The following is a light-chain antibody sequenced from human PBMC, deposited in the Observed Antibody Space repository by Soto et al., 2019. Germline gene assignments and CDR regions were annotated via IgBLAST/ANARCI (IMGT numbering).Light chain of an antibody. V-gene: IGKV3-20*01. CDR1: DTVSSNY. J-gene: IGKJ5*01. CDR3: QQYSGPPTT. Sequence: LVLTWSPHTLPLSPGEIATISRRASDTVSSNYLAWCQQRPGQAPRLLIYGASTRAAGIPDRFSGSGAGTDFTLTSTSLQPEDSAVYFCQQYSGPPTTFGQGTRLDNK. CDR2: GAS.